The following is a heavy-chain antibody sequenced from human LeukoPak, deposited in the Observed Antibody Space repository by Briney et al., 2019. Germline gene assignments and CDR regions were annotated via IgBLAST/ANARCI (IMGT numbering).Heavy chain of an antibody. CDR1: GFTFSSYS. Sequence: GGSLRLSCAASGFTFSSYSMNWVRQDPGKGLEWVSYISSSSSTIYYADSVKGRFTISRDNAKNSLYLQMNSLRAEDTAVYYCARVARSVVPAAFYMDVWGKGTTVTVSS. CDR3: ARVARSVVPAAFYMDV. V-gene: IGHV3-48*01. J-gene: IGHJ6*03. CDR2: ISSSSSTI. D-gene: IGHD2-2*01.